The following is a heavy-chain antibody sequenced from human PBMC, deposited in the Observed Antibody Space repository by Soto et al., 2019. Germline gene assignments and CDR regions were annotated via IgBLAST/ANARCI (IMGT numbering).Heavy chain of an antibody. V-gene: IGHV3-53*01. CDR3: ARSGYSFAWGY. CDR2: INSDGST. CDR1: GFLVNSAY. D-gene: IGHD5-18*01. J-gene: IGHJ4*01. Sequence: EVQLVESGGGLIPPGGSLRLSCAASGFLVNSAYMTWVRQAPGKGLEWLSMINSDGSTLYAESVKGRFTISRDNSKNRLDLQMNSLRAEDTAIYYCARSGYSFAWGYCVHGTLVIVTS.